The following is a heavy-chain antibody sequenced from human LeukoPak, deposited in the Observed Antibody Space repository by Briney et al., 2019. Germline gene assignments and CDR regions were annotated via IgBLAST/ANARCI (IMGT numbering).Heavy chain of an antibody. CDR2: ISYDGSNK. CDR1: GFTFSSYA. V-gene: IGHV3-30-3*02. Sequence: GGSLRLSCAASGFTFSSYAMHWVRQAPGKGLEWVAVISYDGSNKYYADSVKGRFTISRDNSKNTLYLQMNNLKAEDTAIYYCAKSDSISWAWGQGTLVTVSS. J-gene: IGHJ5*02. CDR3: AKSDSISWA. D-gene: IGHD3-3*02.